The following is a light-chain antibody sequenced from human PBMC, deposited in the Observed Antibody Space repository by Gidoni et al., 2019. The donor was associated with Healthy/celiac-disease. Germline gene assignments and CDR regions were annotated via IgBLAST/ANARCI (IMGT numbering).Light chain of an antibody. CDR1: QRISNY. V-gene: IGKV1-17*03. Sequence: DIQMTQSPSAMSASVGDRVTITCRASQRISNYLAWFQQKPGQVPKRLIYAASSLQSGVPSRFSGSGSGTEFTLTISSLQPEDFATYYCLQHNSYPWTFGQGTKVEIK. CDR3: LQHNSYPWT. J-gene: IGKJ1*01. CDR2: AAS.